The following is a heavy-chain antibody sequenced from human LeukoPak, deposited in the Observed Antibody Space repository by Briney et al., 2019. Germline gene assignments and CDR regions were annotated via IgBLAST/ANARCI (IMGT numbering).Heavy chain of an antibody. CDR3: AKVGYCGGDCGFDY. CDR1: GFTFDDYA. Sequence: GGSLRLSCAASGFTFDDYAMHWVRQAPGKGLEWVSLISGDGGSTYYADSVKGRFTISRDNSKNSLYLQMNSLRTEDTALYYCAKVGYCGGDCGFDYWGQRTLVTVSS. V-gene: IGHV3-43*02. CDR2: ISGDGGST. D-gene: IGHD2-21*02. J-gene: IGHJ4*02.